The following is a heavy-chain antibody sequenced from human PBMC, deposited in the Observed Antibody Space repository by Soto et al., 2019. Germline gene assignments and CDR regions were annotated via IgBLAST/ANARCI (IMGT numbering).Heavy chain of an antibody. V-gene: IGHV4-31*03. D-gene: IGHD6-13*01. CDR2: IYYSGST. J-gene: IGHJ5*02. CDR3: ARESSSWRWFDP. Sequence: PSETLSLTCTVSGGSISSGGYYWSWIRQHPGKGLEWIGYIYYSGSTYYNPSLRSRVTISVDTSKNQFSLKLSSVTAADTAVYYGARESSSWRWFDPWGQGTLVPVSS. CDR1: GGSISSGGYY.